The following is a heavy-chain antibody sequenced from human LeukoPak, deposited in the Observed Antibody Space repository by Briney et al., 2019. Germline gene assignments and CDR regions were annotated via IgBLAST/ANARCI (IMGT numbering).Heavy chain of an antibody. CDR2: IPYDGSNT. Sequence: GGSLRLSCAASGFTFSSYGMHWVRQAPGKGLEWVAFIPYDGSNTYYADSVKGRFTISRDNSKNTLYLQMNSLRAEDTAVYYCARPLDYDFWSGYYIEAFDIWGQGTMVTVSS. CDR3: ARPLDYDFWSGYYIEAFDI. J-gene: IGHJ3*02. CDR1: GFTFSSYG. D-gene: IGHD3-3*01. V-gene: IGHV3-30*02.